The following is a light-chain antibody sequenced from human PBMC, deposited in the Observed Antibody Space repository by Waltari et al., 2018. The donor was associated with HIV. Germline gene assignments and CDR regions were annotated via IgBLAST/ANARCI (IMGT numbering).Light chain of an antibody. Sequence: QSALTQPAPVSGSPGQSITISSTGTSSDVGTYNSVSWSRHHPGKAPKFIIYEGSKRPSGVSNRFSGSKSGNTASLTISGLQAEDEADYYCCSYAGSRTYVFGTGTMVTVL. V-gene: IGLV2-23*01. J-gene: IGLJ1*01. CDR3: CSYAGSRTYV. CDR1: SSDVGTYNS. CDR2: EGS.